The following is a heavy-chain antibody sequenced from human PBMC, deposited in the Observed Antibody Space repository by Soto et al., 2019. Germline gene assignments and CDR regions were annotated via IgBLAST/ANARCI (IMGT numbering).Heavy chain of an antibody. CDR1: GFTFSSYA. V-gene: IGHV3-30-3*01. Sequence: GGSPRLSCAASGFTFSSYAMHWVRQAPGKGLEWVAVISYDGSNKYYADSVKGRFTISRDNSKNTLYLQMNSLRAEDTAVYYCARESGVLLWFGELSYWGQGTLVTVSS. CDR3: ARESGVLLWFGELSY. CDR2: ISYDGSNK. D-gene: IGHD3-10*01. J-gene: IGHJ4*02.